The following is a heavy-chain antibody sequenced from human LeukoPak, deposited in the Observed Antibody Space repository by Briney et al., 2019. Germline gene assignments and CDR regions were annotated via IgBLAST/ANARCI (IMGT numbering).Heavy chain of an antibody. CDR2: INPSGGST. D-gene: IGHD3-9*01. J-gene: IGHJ4*02. V-gene: IGHV1-46*01. CDR3: ARSGFLRYFDWSHAQNPYFDY. Sequence: HGASVKVSCKASGYTFTSYYIHWVRQAPGQGLEWMGLINPSGGSTNYAQKFQGRVTMTRDTSTSTVYMELSSLRSDDTAVYYCARSGFLRYFDWSHAQNPYFDYWGQGTLVTVSS. CDR1: GYTFTSYY.